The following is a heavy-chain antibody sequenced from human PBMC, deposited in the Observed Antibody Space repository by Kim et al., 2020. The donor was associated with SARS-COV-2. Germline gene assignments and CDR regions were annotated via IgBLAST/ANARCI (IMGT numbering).Heavy chain of an antibody. CDR2: VYHTGNT. CDR1: GDSIRSYY. D-gene: IGHD2-15*01. J-gene: IGHJ5*02. Sequence: SETLSLTCSVSGDSIRSYYWTWIRQSPGKRLEWIGYVYHTGNTNYNPSRRGRVTISLDTPKRQFYLTLTSVTAADPAVYYRASSGVAAVGWFDPWGQGTLLTVSS. CDR3: ASSGVAAVGWFDP. V-gene: IGHV4-59*01.